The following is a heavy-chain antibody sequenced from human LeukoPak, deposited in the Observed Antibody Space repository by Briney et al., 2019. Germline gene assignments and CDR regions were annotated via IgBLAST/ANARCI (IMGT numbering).Heavy chain of an antibody. CDR2: IYYSGST. D-gene: IGHD5-18*01. Sequence: SETLSLTCAVSGGSISSGGYSWSWIRQPPGKGLEWIGYIYYSGSTYYNPSLKSRVTISVDTSKNQFSLKLSSVTAADTAVYYCARGGYSYGWYYYYYYMDVWGKGTTVTVSS. J-gene: IGHJ6*03. CDR3: ARGGYSYGWYYYYYYMDV. V-gene: IGHV4-30-4*07. CDR1: GGSISSGGYS.